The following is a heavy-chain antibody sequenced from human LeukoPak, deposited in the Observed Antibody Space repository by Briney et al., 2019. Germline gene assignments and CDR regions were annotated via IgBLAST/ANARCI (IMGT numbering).Heavy chain of an antibody. J-gene: IGHJ3*02. CDR1: GGTFSSYA. D-gene: IGHD2-15*01. V-gene: IGHV1-69*04. CDR3: ARDKGAYCSGGSCYSRSDAFDI. Sequence: SAKVSCKASGGTFSSYAISWVRQAPGQGLEWMGRIIPIFGIANSAQKFQGRVTITADKSTSTAYMELSSLRSEDTAVYYCARDKGAYCSGGSCYSRSDAFDIWGQGTMVTVSS. CDR2: IIPIFGIA.